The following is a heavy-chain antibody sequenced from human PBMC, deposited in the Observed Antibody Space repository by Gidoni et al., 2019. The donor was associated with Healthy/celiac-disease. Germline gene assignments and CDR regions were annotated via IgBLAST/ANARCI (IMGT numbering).Heavy chain of an antibody. CDR3: ATGDPWERFGELSPNFDY. D-gene: IGHD3-10*01. J-gene: IGHJ4*02. Sequence: QVQLQESGPGLVKPSETLSLTCAVSGYSISSGYYWGWIRQPPGKGLEWIGSIYHSGSTYYNPSLKSRVTISVDTSKNQFSLKLSSVTAADTAVYYCATGDPWERFGELSPNFDYWGQGTLVTVSS. V-gene: IGHV4-38-2*01. CDR1: GYSISSGYY. CDR2: IYHSGST.